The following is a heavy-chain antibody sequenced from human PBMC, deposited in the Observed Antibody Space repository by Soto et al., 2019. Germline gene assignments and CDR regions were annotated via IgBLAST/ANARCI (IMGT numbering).Heavy chain of an antibody. V-gene: IGHV3-23*01. D-gene: IGHD6-6*01. Sequence: GGSLRLSCAASGFTFSSYAMSWVRQAPGKGLEWVSAISGSGGSTYYADSVKGRFTISRDNSKNTLYLQMNSLRAEDTAVYYCAKDYEMIPTQTSYSSSSSWGQGTLVTVSS. J-gene: IGHJ4*02. CDR1: GFTFSSYA. CDR2: ISGSGGST. CDR3: AKDYEMIPTQTSYSSSSS.